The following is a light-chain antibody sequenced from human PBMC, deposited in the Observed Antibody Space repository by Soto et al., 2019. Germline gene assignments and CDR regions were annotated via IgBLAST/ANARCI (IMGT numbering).Light chain of an antibody. J-gene: IGKJ3*01. CDR2: SAS. V-gene: IGKV1-9*01. CDR3: QHLDSYPL. Sequence: DIQLTQSPSFLSASAGDRVTITCRASQGISTFLAWYQQKPGEAPKLLIYSASTLQSGVPSRFSGSGSGTDFTLTISSLQPEDFATYCCQHLDSYPLFGPGTKVDLK. CDR1: QGISTF.